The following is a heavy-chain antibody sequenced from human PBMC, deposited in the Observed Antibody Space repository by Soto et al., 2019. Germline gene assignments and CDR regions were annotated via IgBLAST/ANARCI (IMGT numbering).Heavy chain of an antibody. CDR3: AHRVLRAVFGLVTTTAIYFDF. Sequence: QITLNESGPTVVKPTEPLTLTCTFSGFSLTTSGVGVGWVRQSPGKAPEWLAFIYCDDDKRYSTSLKSRLTITKDTSKNQVVLTMANVDPADTATYYCAHRVLRAVFGLVTTTAIYFDFWGQGTPVVVSS. D-gene: IGHD3-3*01. J-gene: IGHJ4*02. CDR2: IYCDDDK. CDR1: GFSLTTSGVG. V-gene: IGHV2-5*02.